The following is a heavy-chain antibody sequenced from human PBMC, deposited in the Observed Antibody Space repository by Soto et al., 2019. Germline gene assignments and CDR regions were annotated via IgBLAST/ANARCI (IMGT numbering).Heavy chain of an antibody. Sequence: SETLSLTCAVYGGSFSGYYWSWIRQPPGKGLEWIGEINHSGSTYYNPSLKSRVTISVDTSKNQFSLKLSSVTAADTAVYYCARGLRGNICSGGSCYSYYGMDVWGQGTTVTVSS. D-gene: IGHD2-15*01. CDR2: INHSGST. CDR1: GGSFSGYY. V-gene: IGHV4-34*01. CDR3: ARGLRGNICSGGSCYSYYGMDV. J-gene: IGHJ6*02.